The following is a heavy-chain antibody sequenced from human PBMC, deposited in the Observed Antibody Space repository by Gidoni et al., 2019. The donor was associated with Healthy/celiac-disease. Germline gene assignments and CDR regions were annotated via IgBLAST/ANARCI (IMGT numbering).Heavy chain of an antibody. CDR3: ARVVVGAIDY. Sequence: QVQLQESGPGLVKPSETLSRTCTCSGGSISSYYCSWIRQPPGKGLEWIGYIYYSGSTNYNPSLKSRVTISVDTSKNQFSLKLSSVTAADTAVYYCARVVVGAIDYWGQGTLVTVSS. J-gene: IGHJ4*02. CDR1: GGSISSYY. D-gene: IGHD1-26*01. CDR2: IYYSGST. V-gene: IGHV4-59*01.